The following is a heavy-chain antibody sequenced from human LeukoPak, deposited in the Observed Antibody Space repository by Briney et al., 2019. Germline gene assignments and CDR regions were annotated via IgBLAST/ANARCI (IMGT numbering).Heavy chain of an antibody. Sequence: PGGSLRLSCAASGFTFSDYAMHWVRQAPGKGLEWVAVISYDGSDRYYADSVKGRFTISRDNSRNTLYLQMNSLRVEDTSVYYCARDFDSSGYMDYWGQGTLVTVSS. D-gene: IGHD3-22*01. J-gene: IGHJ4*02. CDR3: ARDFDSSGYMDY. CDR2: ISYDGSDR. CDR1: GFTFSDYA. V-gene: IGHV3-30*04.